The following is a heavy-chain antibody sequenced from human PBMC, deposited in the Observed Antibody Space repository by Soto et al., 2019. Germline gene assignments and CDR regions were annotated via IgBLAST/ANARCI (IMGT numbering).Heavy chain of an antibody. CDR1: GFTFSSYE. Sequence: GGSLRLSCAASGFTFSSYEMNWVRQAPGKGLEWVSYISSSGSTIYYADSVKGRFTISRDNAKNSLYLQMNSLRAEDTAVYYCARDLGYYDSSGYVTFDYWGQGTLVTVSS. J-gene: IGHJ4*02. V-gene: IGHV3-48*03. CDR2: ISSSGSTI. CDR3: ARDLGYYDSSGYVTFDY. D-gene: IGHD3-22*01.